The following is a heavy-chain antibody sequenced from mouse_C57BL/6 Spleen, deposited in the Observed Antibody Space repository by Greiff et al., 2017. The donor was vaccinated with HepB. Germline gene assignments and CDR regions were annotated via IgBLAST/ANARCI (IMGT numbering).Heavy chain of an antibody. CDR2: IRSKSNNYAT. J-gene: IGHJ4*01. Sequence: EVKLVESGGGLVQPKGSLKLSCAASGFSFNTYAMNWVRQAPGKGLEWVARIRSKSNNYATYYAGSVKDRFTISRDDSESMLYLQMNNVKTEDTAMYYCVRHDASITHMDYWGQGTSVTVSS. CDR1: GFSFNTYA. V-gene: IGHV10-1*01. CDR3: VRHDASITHMDY. D-gene: IGHD1-1*01.